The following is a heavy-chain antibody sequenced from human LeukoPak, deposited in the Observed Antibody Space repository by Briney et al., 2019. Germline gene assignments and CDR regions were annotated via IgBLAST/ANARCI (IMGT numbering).Heavy chain of an antibody. CDR3: ARDPHYYGSGTPGYFDY. D-gene: IGHD3-10*01. Sequence: GGSLRLSCAASGFTFSSYSMNWVRQAPGKGLEWVSSISSIRSYIYYADSVKSRFTISRDNAKNSLYLQLNSLRDEDTAVYYCARDPHYYGSGTPGYFDYWGQGTPVTVSS. V-gene: IGHV3-21*06. J-gene: IGHJ4*02. CDR1: GFTFSSYS. CDR2: ISSIRSYI.